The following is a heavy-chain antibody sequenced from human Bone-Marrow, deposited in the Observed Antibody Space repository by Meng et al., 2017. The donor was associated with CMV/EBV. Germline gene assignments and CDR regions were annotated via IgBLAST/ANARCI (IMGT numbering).Heavy chain of an antibody. V-gene: IGHV1-18*01. CDR3: ARHQTPSGWYPPDY. J-gene: IGHJ4*03. CDR2: ITTNNGYT. CDR1: GYTFTSYA. D-gene: IGHD6-19*01. Sequence: ASVKVSCKASGYTFTSYAITWVRQAPGQGLEWVGWITTNNGYTRYAQKLRDRITMTRDTSTTTAYMELRSLRYDDTAIYYCARHQTPSGWYPPDYWGQGTTVTVSS.